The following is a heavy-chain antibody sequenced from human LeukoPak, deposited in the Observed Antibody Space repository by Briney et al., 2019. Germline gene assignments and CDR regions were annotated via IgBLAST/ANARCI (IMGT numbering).Heavy chain of an antibody. V-gene: IGHV3-23*01. D-gene: IGHD3-10*01. J-gene: IGHJ5*02. Sequence: GGSLRLSCAASGFTFSSYAMSWVRQAPGKGLEWVSAISGSGGSTYYADSVKGRFTISRDNSKNTLYLQINSLRAEDTAVYYCAKDSGTMVRGVISWFDPWGQGTLVTVSS. CDR2: ISGSGGST. CDR3: AKDSGTMVRGVISWFDP. CDR1: GFTFSSYA.